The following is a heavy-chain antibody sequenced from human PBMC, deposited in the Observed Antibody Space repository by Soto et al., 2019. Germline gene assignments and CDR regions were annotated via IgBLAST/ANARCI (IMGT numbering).Heavy chain of an antibody. J-gene: IGHJ6*02. CDR3: ARAGPTFGGVIDYYYYGMDV. Sequence: SETLSLTCTVSGGSISSGGYYWSWIRQHPGKGLEWIGYIYYSGSTYYNPSLKSRVTISVDTSKNQFSLKLGSVTAADTAVYYCARAGPTFGGVIDYYYYGMDVWGQGTTVTVSS. CDR2: IYYSGST. CDR1: GGSISSGGYY. D-gene: IGHD3-16*01. V-gene: IGHV4-31*03.